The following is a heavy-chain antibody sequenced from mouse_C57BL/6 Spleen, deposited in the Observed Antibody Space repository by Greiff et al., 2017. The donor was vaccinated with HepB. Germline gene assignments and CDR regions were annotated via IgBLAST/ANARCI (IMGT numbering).Heavy chain of an antibody. Sequence: EVQLQQSGPELVKPGASVKISCKASGYSFTGYYMHWVKQSSEKSLEWIGEINPSTGGTSYNQKFKGKATLTVDKSSSTAYMQLKSLTSEDSAVYYCARHYYGNPAGFAYWGQGTLVTVSA. J-gene: IGHJ3*01. CDR2: INPSTGGT. CDR3: ARHYYGNPAGFAY. CDR1: GYSFTGYY. V-gene: IGHV1-43*01. D-gene: IGHD2-1*01.